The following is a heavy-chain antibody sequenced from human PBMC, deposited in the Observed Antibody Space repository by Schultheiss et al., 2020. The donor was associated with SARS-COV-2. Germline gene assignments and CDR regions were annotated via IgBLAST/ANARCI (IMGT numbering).Heavy chain of an antibody. D-gene: IGHD6-19*01. Sequence: GGSLRLSCAASGFTFSDSTMHWVRQASGKGLEWVGRTRNKANSYTTEYAASVKGRFTISRDDSKNSLYLQMGTLRAEDTAVYYCVRGVQFGFAAVATHFDNWGQGTLVTVSS. CDR3: VRGVQFGFAAVATHFDN. CDR1: GFTFSDST. J-gene: IGHJ4*02. CDR2: TRNKANSYTT. V-gene: IGHV3-72*01.